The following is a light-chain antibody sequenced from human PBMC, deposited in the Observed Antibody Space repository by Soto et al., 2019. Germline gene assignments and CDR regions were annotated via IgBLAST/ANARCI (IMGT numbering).Light chain of an antibody. Sequence: QSALTQPASVSGSPGQSITISCTGTSSDVGGYNYVSWYQQHPGKAPKLMIYDVSNRPSGVSNRFSGSKSGNTASLTISGLQAEDEADYYCNSYTNSNTVLFGGGTKLPS. J-gene: IGLJ2*01. CDR3: NSYTNSNTVL. CDR2: DVS. CDR1: SSDVGGYNY. V-gene: IGLV2-14*03.